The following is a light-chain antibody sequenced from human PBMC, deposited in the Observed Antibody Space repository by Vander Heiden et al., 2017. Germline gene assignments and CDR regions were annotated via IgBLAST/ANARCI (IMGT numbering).Light chain of an antibody. Sequence: DTVMTQSPASLAVSLGESATINSKSSQSVLYSSNNKNYLAWYQQKPGQPPKLLIYWASTRESGVPDRFSGSGSGTDFTLTISSLQAEDVAVYYCQQYYSNPRTFGPGTKLEIK. V-gene: IGKV4-1*01. CDR2: WAS. J-gene: IGKJ2*02. CDR1: QSVLYSSNNKNY. CDR3: QQYYSNPRT.